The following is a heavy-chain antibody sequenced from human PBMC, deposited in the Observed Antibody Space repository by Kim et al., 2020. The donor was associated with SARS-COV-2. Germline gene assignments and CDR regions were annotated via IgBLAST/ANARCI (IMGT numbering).Heavy chain of an antibody. V-gene: IGHV3-23*01. Sequence: GGSLRLSCAASGFTFSSYAMSWVRQAPGKGLEWVSAISGSSISTYYADSVKGRFTISRDNSKNTLYLQMNSLRAEDTAVYYCAKDTAEWYCSGGGCGNWFDPWGQGTLVTVSS. J-gene: IGHJ5*02. CDR3: AKDTAEWYCSGGGCGNWFDP. CDR2: ISGSSIST. CDR1: GFTFSSYA. D-gene: IGHD2-15*01.